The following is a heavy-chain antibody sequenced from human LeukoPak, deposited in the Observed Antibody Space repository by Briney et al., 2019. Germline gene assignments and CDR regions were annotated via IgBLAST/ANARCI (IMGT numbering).Heavy chain of an antibody. Sequence: GASVKVSCKASGYTFTSYDINWVRQATGQGLEWMGWMNPNSGNTGYAQKFQGRVTMTRNTSVSTVYMELSSLRSDDTAVYYCARQGYYGSESYPFDPWGQGTLVTVSS. CDR3: ARQGYYGSESYPFDP. D-gene: IGHD3-10*01. J-gene: IGHJ5*02. CDR1: GYTFTSYD. V-gene: IGHV1-8*01. CDR2: MNPNSGNT.